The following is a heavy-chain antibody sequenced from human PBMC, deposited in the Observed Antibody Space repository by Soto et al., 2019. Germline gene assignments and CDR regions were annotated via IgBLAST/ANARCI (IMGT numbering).Heavy chain of an antibody. V-gene: IGHV1-18*01. Sequence: ASEKVSCKASGYTFTSYGISCVRQAPGQGLEWVGWISAYNGNTNYAQKLQGRVTMTTDTSTSTAYMELRSLRSDDTAVYYCARMLLSLECLSYYYYGMDVWGQGTTVPVSS. CDR1: GYTFTSYG. CDR3: ARMLLSLECLSYYYYGMDV. D-gene: IGHD3-3*01. CDR2: ISAYNGNT. J-gene: IGHJ6*02.